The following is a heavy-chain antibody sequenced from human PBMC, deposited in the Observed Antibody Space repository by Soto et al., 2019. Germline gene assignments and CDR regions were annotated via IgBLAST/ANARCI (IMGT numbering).Heavy chain of an antibody. CDR1: GYTFTSYD. Sequence: ASVKVSCKASGYTFTSYDINWVRQATGQGLEWMGWMNPNSGNTGYAQKFQGRVTMTRNTSISTAYMELSSLRSEDTAVYYCARAASCYDYIENWFDPWGQGTLVTVSS. CDR2: MNPNSGNT. D-gene: IGHD5-12*01. CDR3: ARAASCYDYIENWFDP. V-gene: IGHV1-8*01. J-gene: IGHJ5*02.